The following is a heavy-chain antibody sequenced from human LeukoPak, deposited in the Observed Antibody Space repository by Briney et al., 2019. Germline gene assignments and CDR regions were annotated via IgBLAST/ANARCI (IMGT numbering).Heavy chain of an antibody. D-gene: IGHD3-22*01. CDR3: AKDRGTMIVVVITGGGFDY. Sequence: PGGSLRLSCAASGFTFSSYGMSWVRQAPGKGLEWVSTISGSGGSTYYADSVKGRFTISRDNSKNTLYLQMNSLRAEDTAVYYCAKDRGTMIVVVITGGGFDYWGQGTLVTVSS. V-gene: IGHV3-23*01. CDR2: ISGSGGST. CDR1: GFTFSSYG. J-gene: IGHJ4*02.